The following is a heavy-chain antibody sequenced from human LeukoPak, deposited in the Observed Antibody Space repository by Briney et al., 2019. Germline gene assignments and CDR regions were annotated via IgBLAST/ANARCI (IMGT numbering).Heavy chain of an antibody. Sequence: GGSLRLSCAASGFTFSGAWMSWVRQAPGKGLEWVANIKQDGGEKYSVDSVKGRVTLSRDNANNSLYLQMNSLRAEDTAVYYCAGRSKPWGQGTLVTVSS. J-gene: IGHJ4*02. V-gene: IGHV3-7*03. CDR1: GFTFSGAW. CDR2: IKQDGGEK. CDR3: AGRSKP.